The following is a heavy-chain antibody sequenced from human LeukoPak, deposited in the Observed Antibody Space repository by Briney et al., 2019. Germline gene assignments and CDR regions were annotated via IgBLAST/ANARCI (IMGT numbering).Heavy chain of an antibody. Sequence: GGSLRLSCAASGFTFNTYDMHWVRQATGKGLEWVSAIGTAGDSFYPDSVKGRFTISRDNSKNTLYLQMNSLRAEDTAVYYCGGFQVVPAAIAVDYWGQGTLVTVSS. CDR2: IGTAGDS. CDR1: GFTFNTYD. J-gene: IGHJ4*02. V-gene: IGHV3-13*01. CDR3: GGFQVVPAAIAVDY. D-gene: IGHD2-2*02.